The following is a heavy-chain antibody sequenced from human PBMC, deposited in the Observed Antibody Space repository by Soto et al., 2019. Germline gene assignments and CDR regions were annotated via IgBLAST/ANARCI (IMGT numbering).Heavy chain of an antibody. D-gene: IGHD2-8*01. CDR3: AREAYCTNGVCHGCDY. V-gene: IGHV4-59*01. J-gene: IGHJ4*02. CDR2: VYDRGST. Sequence: QVQLQASGPGLVKPSETLSLTCTVSGGSISSYYWSWIRQPAGKGLERIGYVYDRGSTNYNPSLTSRVTIEVDTSNNQFSLKLSSVTAADTAVYYCAREAYCTNGVCHGCDYWGQGTLVTVSS. CDR1: GGSISSYY.